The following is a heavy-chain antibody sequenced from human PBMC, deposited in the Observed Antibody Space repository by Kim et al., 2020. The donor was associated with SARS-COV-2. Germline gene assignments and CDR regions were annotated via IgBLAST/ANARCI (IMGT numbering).Heavy chain of an antibody. V-gene: IGHV1-8*01. D-gene: IGHD6-13*01. CDR1: GYTFTSYD. CDR2: MNPNSGNT. Sequence: ASVKVSCKASGYTFTSYDINWVRQATGQGLEWMGWMNPNSGNTGYAQKFQGRVTMTRNTSISTAYMELSSLRSEATAVYYCARGFRAAAGPFYYYYYMDVWGKGTTVTVSS. CDR3: ARGFRAAAGPFYYYYYMDV. J-gene: IGHJ6*03.